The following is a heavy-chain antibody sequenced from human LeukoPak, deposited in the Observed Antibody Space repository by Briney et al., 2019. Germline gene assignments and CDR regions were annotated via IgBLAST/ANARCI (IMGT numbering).Heavy chain of an antibody. Sequence: GASVKVSCKASGGTFSSYAISWVRQAPGQGLEWMGGIIPIFGTANYAQRFQGRVTITADESTSTAYMELSSLRSEDTAVYCCARAATVTAGMDAWGQGTTVTVSS. CDR3: ARAATVTAGMDA. CDR1: GGTFSSYA. J-gene: IGHJ6*02. V-gene: IGHV1-69*13. CDR2: IIPIFGTA. D-gene: IGHD4-11*01.